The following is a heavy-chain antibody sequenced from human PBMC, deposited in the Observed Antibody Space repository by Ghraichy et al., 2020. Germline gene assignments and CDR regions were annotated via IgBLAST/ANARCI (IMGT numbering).Heavy chain of an antibody. D-gene: IGHD6-13*01. V-gene: IGHV3-53*01. Sequence: GESLNISCAASGFTVSSNYMSWVRQAPGKGLEWVSVIYSGGSTYYADSVKGRFTISRDNSKNTLYLQMNSLRAEDTAVYYCARGSSSWYYFDYWGQGTLVTVSS. CDR1: GFTVSSNY. CDR3: ARGSSSWYYFDY. J-gene: IGHJ4*02. CDR2: IYSGGST.